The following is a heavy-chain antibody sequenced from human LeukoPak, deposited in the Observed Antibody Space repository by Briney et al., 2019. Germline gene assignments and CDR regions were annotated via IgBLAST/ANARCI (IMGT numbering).Heavy chain of an antibody. D-gene: IGHD5-18*01. V-gene: IGHV3-48*03. CDR2: ISSSGSTI. J-gene: IGHJ4*02. CDR3: ARGGYSSAIGGY. Sequence: GGSLRLSCAASGFTFSSYEMNWVRQAPGKGLEWVSYISSSGSTIYYADSVKGRFTISRDNANISLYLQMNSLRAEDTAVYYCARGGYSSAIGGYWAQGTLVTVSS. CDR1: GFTFSSYE.